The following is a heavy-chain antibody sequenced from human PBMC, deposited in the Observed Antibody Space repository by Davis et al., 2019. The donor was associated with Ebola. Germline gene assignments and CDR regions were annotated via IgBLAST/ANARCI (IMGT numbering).Heavy chain of an antibody. Sequence: GESLKISCAASGFTLSTNYMIWVRQTPEKGLEWVSVIYKSGNAYYPESLKGRFTVSRDESKNTLFLQVKSPRTEDTAMYYCARVDYSNHGACFDHWGQGSLVTVSS. CDR3: ARVDYSNHGACFDH. V-gene: IGHV3-66*03. D-gene: IGHD4-11*01. J-gene: IGHJ4*02. CDR1: GFTLSTNY. CDR2: IYKSGNA.